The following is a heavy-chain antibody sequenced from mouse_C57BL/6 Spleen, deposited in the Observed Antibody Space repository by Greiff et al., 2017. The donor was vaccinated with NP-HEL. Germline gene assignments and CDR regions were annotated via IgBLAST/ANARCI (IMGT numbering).Heavy chain of an antibody. D-gene: IGHD2-3*01. CDR2: IYPRSGNT. V-gene: IGHV1-81*01. J-gene: IGHJ4*01. Sequence: QVQLQQSGAELARPGASVKLSCKASGYTFTSYGISWVKQRTGQGLEWIGEIYPRSGNTYYNEKFKGKATLTADKSSSTAYMELRSLTSEDSAVYFCARSDGYSTFYYAMDYWGQGTSVTVSS. CDR3: ARSDGYSTFYYAMDY. CDR1: GYTFTSYG.